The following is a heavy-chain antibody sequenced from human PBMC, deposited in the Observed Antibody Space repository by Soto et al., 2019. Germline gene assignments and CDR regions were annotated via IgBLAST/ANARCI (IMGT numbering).Heavy chain of an antibody. J-gene: IGHJ6*02. CDR2: INNSGRT. D-gene: IGHD2-2*01. CDR1: GGSFSGYI. V-gene: IGHV4-34*01. CDR3: ARLNGYCISSSCHGHYAMDV. Sequence: PSETLSLTCAVCGGSFSGYIWTWIRQTPGKGLQWIGEINNSGRTYYNPSLNSRVTVSVDTSKNQFSLKVTSVTAADTAVYYCARLNGYCISSSCHGHYAMDVWGQGTTVTVS.